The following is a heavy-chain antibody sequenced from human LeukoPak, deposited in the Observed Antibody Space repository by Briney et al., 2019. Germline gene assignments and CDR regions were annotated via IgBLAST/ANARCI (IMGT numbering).Heavy chain of an antibody. Sequence: GGSLRLSSAASGFTFDDYGMTWVRQVPGKGLEWIAEINWIGDTTRYGDSVKGRFTISRDNAKNSLDLQINSLRVEDTAFYYCATNPPGRTYLQDWGQGTLVTVSS. D-gene: IGHD1-1*01. CDR2: INWIGDTT. CDR1: GFTFDDYG. V-gene: IGHV3-20*03. J-gene: IGHJ1*01. CDR3: ATNPPGRTYLQD.